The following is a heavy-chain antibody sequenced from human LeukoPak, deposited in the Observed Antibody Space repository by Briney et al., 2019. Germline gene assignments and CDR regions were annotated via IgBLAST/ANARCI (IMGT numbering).Heavy chain of an antibody. J-gene: IGHJ5*02. Sequence: GGSLRLSCAASGFTFSSYAMSWVRQAPGKGLEWVSAISGSGGSTYYADSVKGRFTISRDNSKNTLYLQMNSLRAEDTAVYYCAKAVSAALLSQLEDWFDPWGQGTLVTVSS. CDR1: GFTFSSYA. CDR2: ISGSGGST. D-gene: IGHD2-2*01. V-gene: IGHV3-23*01. CDR3: AKAVSAALLSQLEDWFDP.